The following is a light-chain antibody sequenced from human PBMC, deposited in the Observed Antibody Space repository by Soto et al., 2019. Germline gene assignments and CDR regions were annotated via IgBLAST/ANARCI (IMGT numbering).Light chain of an antibody. J-gene: IGKJ1*01. Sequence: AIQMTQSPSSLSASVGDRVTISCRASQGIRNDLAWYQQKPGRAPKLLIFAASNLQSGVPSRFSGSGSGTDFTLTISGLQPEDLATYYCQQANSFPWTFGQGTKVDIK. V-gene: IGKV1-6*01. CDR1: QGIRND. CDR3: QQANSFPWT. CDR2: AAS.